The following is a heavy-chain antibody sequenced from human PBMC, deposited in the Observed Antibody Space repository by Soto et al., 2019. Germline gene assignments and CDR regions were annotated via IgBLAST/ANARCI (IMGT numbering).Heavy chain of an antibody. J-gene: IGHJ4*02. Sequence: GGSLRLSCAASGFTFSSYGMHWVRQAPGKGLEWVAVIWYDGSNKYYADSVKGRFTISRDNSKNTLYLQMNSLRAEDTAVYYCARESVTMVRGVMLFDYWGQGTLVTVSS. CDR3: ARESVTMVRGVMLFDY. D-gene: IGHD3-10*01. CDR1: GFTFSSYG. CDR2: IWYDGSNK. V-gene: IGHV3-33*01.